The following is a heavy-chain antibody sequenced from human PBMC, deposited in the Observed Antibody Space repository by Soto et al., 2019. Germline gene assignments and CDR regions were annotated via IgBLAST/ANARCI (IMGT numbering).Heavy chain of an antibody. CDR2: IYYSGST. Sequence: SETLSLTCTVSGGSISSSSYYWGWIRQPPGKGLEWIGSIYYSGSTYYNPSLKSRVTISVDTSKNQFSLKLSSVTAADTAVYYCATTSNMVAIQRAIDYWGQGTLVTVSS. J-gene: IGHJ4*02. D-gene: IGHD5-12*01. CDR1: GGSISSSSYY. V-gene: IGHV4-39*01. CDR3: ATTSNMVAIQRAIDY.